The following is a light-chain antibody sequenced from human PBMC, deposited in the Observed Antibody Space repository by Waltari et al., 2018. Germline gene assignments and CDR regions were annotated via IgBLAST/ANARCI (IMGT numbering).Light chain of an antibody. Sequence: EIVMTQSPATLSVSPGERVTLSCRASRSIRSYLVWYQQKPGQAPRLLIDDAFTRATGIPARFSGSGSGTEFTLIISSLQSEDFAVYYCQHYINWPHTFGQGTKLEIK. CDR3: QHYINWPHT. CDR1: RSIRSY. V-gene: IGKV3-15*01. J-gene: IGKJ2*01. CDR2: DAF.